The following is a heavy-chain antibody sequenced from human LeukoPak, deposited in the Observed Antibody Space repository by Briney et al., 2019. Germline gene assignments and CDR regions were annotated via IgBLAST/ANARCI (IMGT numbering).Heavy chain of an antibody. D-gene: IGHD2-2*03. CDR3: ATMVVDIVVVPAAPRDYAGWFDP. CDR1: GYTLTELS. J-gene: IGHJ5*02. CDR2: FDPEDGET. Sequence: AASVKVSCKVSGYTLTELSMHWVRQAPGKGLEWMGGFDPEDGETIYAQKFQGRVTMTEDTSTDTAYMELSSLRSEDTAAYYCATMVVDIVVVPAAPRDYAGWFDPWGQGTLVTVSS. V-gene: IGHV1-24*01.